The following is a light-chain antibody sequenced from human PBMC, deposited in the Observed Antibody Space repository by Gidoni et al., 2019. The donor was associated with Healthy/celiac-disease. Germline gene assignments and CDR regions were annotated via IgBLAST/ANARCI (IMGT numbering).Light chain of an antibody. CDR3: QQYGSSPFT. CDR1: QSVSSSY. V-gene: IGKV3-20*01. Sequence: EIVLTQSPGTLSLSPGERATLSCRASQSVSSSYLAWYQQKPGQAPRLLIYGASSRATGIPDMFSGSVSVTDFTLTISRLEPKEFAVYYCQQYGSSPFTFGPGTKVDIK. CDR2: GAS. J-gene: IGKJ3*01.